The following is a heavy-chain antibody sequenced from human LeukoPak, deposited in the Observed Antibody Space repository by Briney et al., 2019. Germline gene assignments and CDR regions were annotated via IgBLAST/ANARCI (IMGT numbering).Heavy chain of an antibody. D-gene: IGHD3-3*01. V-gene: IGHV3-11*01. CDR2: ISSSGSTI. J-gene: IGHJ6*02. CDR1: GFTFSDYY. CDR3: ARAPRGYDFWSGYYKNYYYYGMDV. Sequence: GGSLRLSCAASGFTFSDYYMSSIRQAPGKGLEWVSYISSSGSTIHYADSVKGRFTISRDNAKNSLYLQMNSLRAEDTAVYYCARAPRGYDFWSGYYKNYYYYGMDVWGQGTTVTVSS.